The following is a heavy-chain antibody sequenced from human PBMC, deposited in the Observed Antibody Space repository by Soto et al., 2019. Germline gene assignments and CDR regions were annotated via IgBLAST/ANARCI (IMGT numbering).Heavy chain of an antibody. CDR2: IYHSGHT. CDR1: GGSISSSSYY. V-gene: IGHV4-39*01. Sequence: PSETLSLTCTVSGGSISSSSYYWGWIRQPPGKWLEWIGSIYHSGHTYYTPSLKSRVTISVDTSKNQFSLKLSSVTAADTAVYYCARHRSGSYYYYYGMDVWGQGTTVTVSS. J-gene: IGHJ6*02. CDR3: ARHRSGSYYYYYGMDV. D-gene: IGHD1-26*01.